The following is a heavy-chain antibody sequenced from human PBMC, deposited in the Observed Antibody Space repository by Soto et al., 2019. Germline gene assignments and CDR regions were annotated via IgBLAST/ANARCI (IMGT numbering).Heavy chain of an antibody. V-gene: IGHV3-53*01. Sequence: GGSLRLSCAASGFTVNGKKYMTWVRQAPGKGLEWVSALYIADGTFYADSVKGRFTVSIDSSKNTVYLQMNNLSPEDTAVYYCATWLLREHAFDIWGLGTMVTVSS. J-gene: IGHJ3*02. CDR1: GFTVNGKKY. CDR2: LYIADGT. CDR3: ATWLLREHAFDI. D-gene: IGHD2-15*01.